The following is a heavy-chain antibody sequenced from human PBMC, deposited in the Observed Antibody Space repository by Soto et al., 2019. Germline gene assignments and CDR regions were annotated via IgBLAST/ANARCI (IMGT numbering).Heavy chain of an antibody. J-gene: IGHJ6*02. Sequence: GASVKVSCKASGYTFTGYYMHWVRQAPGQGLEWMGWINPNSGGTNYAQKFQGWVTMTRDTSISTAYMELSRLRSDDTAVYYCARDPQYCSCAGCYPGYGMDVWGQGTSVTVSS. V-gene: IGHV1-2*04. CDR1: GYTFTGYY. CDR3: ARDPQYCSCAGCYPGYGMDV. D-gene: IGHD2-15*01. CDR2: INPNSGGT.